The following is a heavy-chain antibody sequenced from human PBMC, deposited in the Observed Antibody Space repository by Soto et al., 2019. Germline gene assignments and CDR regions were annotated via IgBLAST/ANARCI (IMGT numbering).Heavy chain of an antibody. V-gene: IGHV3-30*18. CDR1: GFTFSSYG. J-gene: IGHJ6*02. CDR2: ISYDGSNK. D-gene: IGHD6-25*01. CDR3: AQDRRPNYYYGMDV. Sequence: QVQLVESGGGVVQPGRSLRLCCAASGFTFSSYGMHWIRKAPGKGLEWVAVISYDGSNKYYADSVKGRFTISRDNSKNTLYLQMNSLRAEDTAVYYCAQDRRPNYYYGMDVWAQGTTVTVSS.